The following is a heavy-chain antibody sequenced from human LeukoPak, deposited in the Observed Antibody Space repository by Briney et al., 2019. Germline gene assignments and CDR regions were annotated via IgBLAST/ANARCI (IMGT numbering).Heavy chain of an antibody. CDR2: INPDSGFT. V-gene: IGHV1-2*02. CDR3: SLPLYHGRGYFYDY. CDR1: GYTFTGYY. D-gene: IGHD3-22*01. Sequence: ASVKVSCKASGYTFTGYYMHWVRQAPGQGLEWMGWINPDSGFTNYVQKFRGRVTMTRDTSINTADMELSSLRSDDPAVYYFSLPLYHGRGYFYDYWGQGTLVTVSS. J-gene: IGHJ4*02.